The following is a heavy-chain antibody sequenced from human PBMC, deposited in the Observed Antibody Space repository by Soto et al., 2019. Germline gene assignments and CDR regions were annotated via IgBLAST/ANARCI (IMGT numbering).Heavy chain of an antibody. V-gene: IGHV1-46*01. D-gene: IGHD6-13*01. CDR3: ARGRRWYLVDY. J-gene: IGHJ4*02. CDR2: INPSGGST. CDR1: GYTFTSYY. Sequence: GASVKVSCKASGYTFTSYYMHWVRQAPGQGLEWMGIINPSGGSTSYAQKFQGRVTMTRNTSISTAYMELSSLRSEDTAVYYCARGRRWYLVDYWGQGTLVTVSS.